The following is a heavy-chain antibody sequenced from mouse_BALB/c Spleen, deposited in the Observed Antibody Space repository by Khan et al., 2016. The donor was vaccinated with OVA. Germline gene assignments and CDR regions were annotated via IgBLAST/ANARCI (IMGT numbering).Heavy chain of an antibody. V-gene: IGHV3-1*02. CDR2: ITYSGSP. J-gene: IGHJ2*01. D-gene: IGHD1-2*01. CDR3: ARTARIKY. Sequence: EVKLLESGPGLVKPSQSLSLTCTVTGYSITGGYGWNWIRQFPGNKLEWMGSITYSGSPNYNPSLKSRISITRDTSKNQFFLQLNSVTTEDTATYYCARTARIKYWGQGTTLTVSS. CDR1: GYSITGGYG.